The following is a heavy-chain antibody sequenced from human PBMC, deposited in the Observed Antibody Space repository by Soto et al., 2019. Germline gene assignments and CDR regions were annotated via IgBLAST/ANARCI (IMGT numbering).Heavy chain of an antibody. Sequence: GGSLRLSCAASGFTFSSYGMHWVRQAPGKGLEWVAVIWYDGSNKYYADSVKGRFTISRDNAKNSLYLQVNSLRDEDTAVYYCARPEYSSSSYGMDVWGQGTTVTAP. CDR3: ARPEYSSSSYGMDV. D-gene: IGHD6-6*01. J-gene: IGHJ6*02. CDR2: IWYDGSNK. CDR1: GFTFSSYG. V-gene: IGHV3-33*01.